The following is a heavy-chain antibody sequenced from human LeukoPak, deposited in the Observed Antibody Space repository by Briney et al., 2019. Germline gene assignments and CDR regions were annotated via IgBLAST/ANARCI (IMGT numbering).Heavy chain of an antibody. CDR2: IYYSGST. CDR3: AGRPESYSSSIYFDY. J-gene: IGHJ4*02. D-gene: IGHD6-13*01. CDR1: GGSISSYY. Sequence: PSETLSLTCTVSGGSISSYYWGWIRQPPGKGLEWIGSIYYSGSTYYNPSLKSRVTISVDTSKNQFSLKLSSVTAADTAVYYCAGRPESYSSSIYFDYWGQGTLVTVSS. V-gene: IGHV4-39*07.